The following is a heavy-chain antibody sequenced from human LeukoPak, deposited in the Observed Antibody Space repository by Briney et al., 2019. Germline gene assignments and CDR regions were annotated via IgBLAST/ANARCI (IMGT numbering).Heavy chain of an antibody. Sequence: GRSLRLSCSASGFTFDDYAMHTVRQAPGKGLELVPGIRWNSGSIGYADSVKGRFTISRDNAKNSLYLQMNSLRAEDTALYYCAKDIGDSSSWYSYYYYGMDVWGQGTTVTVSS. J-gene: IGHJ6*02. CDR2: IRWNSGSI. D-gene: IGHD6-13*01. CDR1: GFTFDDYA. V-gene: IGHV3-9*01. CDR3: AKDIGDSSSWYSYYYYGMDV.